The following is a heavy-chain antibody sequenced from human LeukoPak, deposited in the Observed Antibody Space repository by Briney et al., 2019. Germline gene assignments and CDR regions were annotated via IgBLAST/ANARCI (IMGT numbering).Heavy chain of an antibody. CDR3: ARGRQLEYYYYYMDV. D-gene: IGHD5-18*01. CDR1: GGSISSYY. Sequence: KASETLSLTCTVSGGSISSYYWSWIRQPPGKGLEWIGYIYYSGSTNYNPSLKSRVTISVDTSNNHFSLRLSSVTAADTAVYYCARGRQLEYYYYYMDVWGKGTTVTVSS. CDR2: IYYSGST. J-gene: IGHJ6*03. V-gene: IGHV4-59*08.